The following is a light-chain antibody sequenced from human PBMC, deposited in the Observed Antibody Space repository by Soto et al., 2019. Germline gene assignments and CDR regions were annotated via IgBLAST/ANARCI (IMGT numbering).Light chain of an antibody. CDR2: DAS. CDR3: HQYNSY. J-gene: IGKJ2*01. V-gene: IGKV1-5*01. Sequence: DVPMTQSPSTLSASVGDRVTITCRASESIATWLAWYQQKPGQAPKLLIYDASRLESAVPSRFSSGGSGTEFTLTISGLQPEEFATYYCHQYNSYFGPGTKLEI. CDR1: ESIATW.